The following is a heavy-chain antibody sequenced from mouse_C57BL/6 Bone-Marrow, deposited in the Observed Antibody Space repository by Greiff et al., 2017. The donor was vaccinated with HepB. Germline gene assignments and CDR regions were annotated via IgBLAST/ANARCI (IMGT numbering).Heavy chain of an antibody. J-gene: IGHJ3*01. Sequence: VKLMESGPGLVAPSQTLSISCTASGFSLTSYAISWVRQQPGKGLEWLGVIWTGGGTNYNSAINSSLSISKDNSKSQVFLKMNSLQTEDTARYYCARDFRYGNYAAYWGQGTLVTVSA. CDR2: IWTGGGT. CDR3: ARDFRYGNYAAY. V-gene: IGHV2-9-1*01. CDR1: GFSLTSYA. D-gene: IGHD2-1*01.